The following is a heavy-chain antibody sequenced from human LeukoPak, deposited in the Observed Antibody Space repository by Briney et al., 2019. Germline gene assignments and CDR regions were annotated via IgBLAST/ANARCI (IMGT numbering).Heavy chain of an antibody. Sequence: PGESLKISCQASGYSFTTYWIGWVRQMPGKGLEWMGIIYPGDSDTRYSPSFQGQVTISADKSINTAYLQWRSLKASDTAMYYCARSGVPGAMTWFDPWGQGTLVTVSS. J-gene: IGHJ5*02. V-gene: IGHV5-51*01. CDR3: ARSGVPGAMTWFDP. CDR2: IYPGDSDT. CDR1: GYSFTTYW. D-gene: IGHD2-2*01.